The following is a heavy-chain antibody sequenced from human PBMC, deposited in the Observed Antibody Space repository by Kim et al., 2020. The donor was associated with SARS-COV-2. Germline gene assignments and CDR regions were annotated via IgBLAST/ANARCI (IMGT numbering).Heavy chain of an antibody. J-gene: IGHJ4*02. CDR1: GYVFSSYT. CDR3: ARGGSGSYQGIH. CDR2: ISSGSHFI. Sequence: GGSLRLSCTASGYVFSSYTMNWVRQAPGKGLEWVASISSGSHFIYYADSVKGRFTLSRDNSKTSVSLQMDSLRVDDTATHYCARGGSGSYQGIHWGQG. D-gene: IGHD3-10*01. V-gene: IGHV3-21*04.